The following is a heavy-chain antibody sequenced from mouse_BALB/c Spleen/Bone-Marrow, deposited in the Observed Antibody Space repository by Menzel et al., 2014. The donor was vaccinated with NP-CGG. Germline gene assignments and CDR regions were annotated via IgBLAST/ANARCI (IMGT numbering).Heavy chain of an antibody. J-gene: IGHJ2*01. CDR2: ISSGGHYT. CDR1: GFTFSSYY. D-gene: IGHD2-4*01. Sequence: EVKLMESGGGLVKPGGSLKLSCAASGFTFSSYYMSWVRQTPEKRLEWVATISSGGHYTYYPDSVKGRFTISRDNAKNTLYLQMSSLKSEDTAIYYCSKDGGYDYSYYFDYWGQGTTLTVSS. CDR3: SKDGGYDYSYYFDY. V-gene: IGHV5-6-4*01.